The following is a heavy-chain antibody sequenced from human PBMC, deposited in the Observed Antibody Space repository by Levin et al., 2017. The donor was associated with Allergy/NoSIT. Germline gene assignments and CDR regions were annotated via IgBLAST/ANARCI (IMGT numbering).Heavy chain of an antibody. Sequence: PGGSLRLSCAASGFTFSSYAMSWVRQAPGKGLEWISAISGSGGSTYYADSVKGRFTISRDNSKNTLYLQMNSLRAEDTAVYYCAKVERENSSSSGGVDYWGQGTLVTVSS. CDR2: ISGSGGST. V-gene: IGHV3-23*01. CDR1: GFTFSSYA. CDR3: AKVERENSSSSGGVDY. J-gene: IGHJ4*02. D-gene: IGHD6-6*01.